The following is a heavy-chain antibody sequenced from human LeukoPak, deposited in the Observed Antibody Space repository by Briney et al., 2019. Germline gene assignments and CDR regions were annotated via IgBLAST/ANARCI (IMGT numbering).Heavy chain of an antibody. V-gene: IGHV4-39*01. Sequence: SETLSLNCTVSGGSINRSSYYWGWLRQPPGKGLEWIGSIYYSGSTYYNPSLKSRVTISVDTSKKQASLKLNSVTAADTAVYYCAETTPFFYDSSGVPGYYFDHWGQGTLVTVSS. CDR1: GGSINRSSYY. D-gene: IGHD3-22*01. CDR3: AETTPFFYDSSGVPGYYFDH. CDR2: IYYSGST. J-gene: IGHJ4*02.